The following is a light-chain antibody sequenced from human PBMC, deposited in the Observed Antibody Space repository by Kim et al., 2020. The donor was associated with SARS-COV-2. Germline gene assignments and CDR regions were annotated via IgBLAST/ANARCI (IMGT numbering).Light chain of an antibody. CDR3: QQYYTTPYT. Sequence: ATINCQSSQSVLYSSNNQNYLAWYQQKPGQPPKLLIYWASTRQYGVPDRFSGSGSGTDFTLTISSLQAEDVAVYYCQQYYTTPYTFGQGTKLEI. J-gene: IGKJ2*01. V-gene: IGKV4-1*01. CDR1: QSVLYSSNNQNY. CDR2: WAS.